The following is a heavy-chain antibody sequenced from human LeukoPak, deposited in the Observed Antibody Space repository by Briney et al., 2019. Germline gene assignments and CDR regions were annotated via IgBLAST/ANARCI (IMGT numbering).Heavy chain of an antibody. J-gene: IGHJ4*02. Sequence: GGSLRLXCATSGFTFSINSMNWVRQAPGKGLEWVANIKQDGSEKYYVDSVKGRFTISRDNAKNSLYLQMNSLRAEDTAVYYCARDHGIEMATPAWGQGTLVTVSS. D-gene: IGHD5-24*01. CDR1: GFTFSINS. V-gene: IGHV3-7*01. CDR2: IKQDGSEK. CDR3: ARDHGIEMATPA.